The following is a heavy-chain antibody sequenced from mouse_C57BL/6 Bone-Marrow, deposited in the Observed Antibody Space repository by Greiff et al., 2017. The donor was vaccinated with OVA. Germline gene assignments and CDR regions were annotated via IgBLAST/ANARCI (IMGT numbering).Heavy chain of an antibody. Sequence: EVQLQQSGAELVRPGASVKLSCTASGFNIKDDYMHWVKQRPEQGLEWIGWIDPENGDTEYASKFQGKATITADTSSNTAYLQLSSLTSEDTAVYYCTTRWYLDYWGQGTTLTVSS. CDR1: GFNIKDDY. CDR2: IDPENGDT. CDR3: TTRWYLDY. J-gene: IGHJ2*01. D-gene: IGHD2-1*01. V-gene: IGHV14-4*01.